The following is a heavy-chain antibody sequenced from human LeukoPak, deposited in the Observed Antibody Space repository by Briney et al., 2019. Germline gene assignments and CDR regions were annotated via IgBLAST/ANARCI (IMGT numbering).Heavy chain of an antibody. CDR2: ISGSGSGGST. CDR1: GFTFSSSA. Sequence: HGGSLRPSCAASGFTFSSSAMSWVRQAPGKGLEWVSSISGSGSGGSTYYADSVKGRFTISRDNSKNTLYLQMNSLRAEDTAVYYCAKDGGYYGGNLPSDYWGQGTLVTVSS. CDR3: AKDGGYYGGNLPSDY. V-gene: IGHV3-23*01. J-gene: IGHJ4*02. D-gene: IGHD4-23*01.